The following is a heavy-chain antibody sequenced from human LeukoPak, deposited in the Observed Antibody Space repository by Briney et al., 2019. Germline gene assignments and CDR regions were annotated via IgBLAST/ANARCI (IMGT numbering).Heavy chain of an antibody. V-gene: IGHV3-21*01. D-gene: IGHD2-2*01. CDR2: ISSSSSYI. CDR1: GFTFSSYS. Sequence: GGSLRLSCAASGFTFSSYSMNWVRQAPGKGLEWVPSISSSSSYIYYADSVKGRFTISRDNAKNSLYLQMNSLRAEDTAVYYCAKDGYCSSTSCYYFDYWGQGTLVTVSS. CDR3: AKDGYCSSTSCYYFDY. J-gene: IGHJ4*02.